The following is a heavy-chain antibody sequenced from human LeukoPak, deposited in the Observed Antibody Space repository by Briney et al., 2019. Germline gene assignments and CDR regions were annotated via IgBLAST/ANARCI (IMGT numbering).Heavy chain of an antibody. CDR3: ARAYGSGSYHSNWFES. D-gene: IGHD3-10*01. CDR2: MNPNSGNT. V-gene: IGHV1-8*01. CDR1: GYTFTSYD. J-gene: IGHJ5*01. Sequence: ASVKVSCKASGYTFTSYDINWVRQATGQGLEWMGWMNPNSGNTGYAQKFQGRVTMTRNTSISTAYMELSSLRSEDTAVYYCARAYGSGSYHSNWFESWGQGTLVIVSS.